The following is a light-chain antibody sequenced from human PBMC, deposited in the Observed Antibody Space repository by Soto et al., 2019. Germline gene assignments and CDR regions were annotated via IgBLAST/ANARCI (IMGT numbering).Light chain of an antibody. Sequence: EIVMTQSPATLSASPGERATLSCRASQSVSSYLAWYQQKPGQAPRLLIYGASTRATDIPARFSGSGSGTEFTLTISSLQSEDFALYYCQQYNNWPLTFGGGTKVDIK. CDR2: GAS. V-gene: IGKV3-15*01. CDR1: QSVSSY. J-gene: IGKJ4*01. CDR3: QQYNNWPLT.